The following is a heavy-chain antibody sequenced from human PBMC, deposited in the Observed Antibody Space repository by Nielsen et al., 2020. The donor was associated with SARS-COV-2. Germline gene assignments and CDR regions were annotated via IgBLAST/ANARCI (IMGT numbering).Heavy chain of an antibody. D-gene: IGHD6-13*01. V-gene: IGHV1-18*01. CDR2: ISAYNGNT. J-gene: IGHJ4*02. Sequence: ASVKLSCKASGYTFTSYGISWVRQAPGQGLEWMGWISAYNGNTNYAQKLQGRVTMTTDTSTSTAYMGLRSLRSDDTAVYYCARQGPYSSSWYVVYYFDYWGQGTLVTVSS. CDR1: GYTFTSYG. CDR3: ARQGPYSSSWYVVYYFDY.